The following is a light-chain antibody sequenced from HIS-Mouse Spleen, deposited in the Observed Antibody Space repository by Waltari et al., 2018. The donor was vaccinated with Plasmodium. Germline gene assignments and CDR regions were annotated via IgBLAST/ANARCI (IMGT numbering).Light chain of an antibody. V-gene: IGKV1-33*01. CDR3: QQYDNLPRT. J-gene: IGKJ2*01. CDR2: DAS. Sequence: DIQMTQSPSSLSASVGDRVTITCQASQDISNYLNWYQQKPGKAPKLLIYDASNLETGVPSRCRGSGSGTDFTFTISSLQPEDIATYYCQQYDNLPRTFGQGTKLEIK. CDR1: QDISNY.